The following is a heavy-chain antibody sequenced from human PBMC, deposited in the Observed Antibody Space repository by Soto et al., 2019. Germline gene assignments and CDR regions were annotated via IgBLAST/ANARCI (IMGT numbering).Heavy chain of an antibody. CDR2: INPNSGGT. J-gene: IGHJ5*02. Sequence: ASVKVSCKASGYTFTGYYMHWVRQAPGQGLEWMGWINPNSGGTNYAQKFQGWVTMTRDTSISTAYMELGRLRSDDTAVYYCARAHTINYDFWSGRHWFDPWGQGTLVTVSS. V-gene: IGHV1-2*04. CDR1: GYTFTGYY. D-gene: IGHD3-3*01. CDR3: ARAHTINYDFWSGRHWFDP.